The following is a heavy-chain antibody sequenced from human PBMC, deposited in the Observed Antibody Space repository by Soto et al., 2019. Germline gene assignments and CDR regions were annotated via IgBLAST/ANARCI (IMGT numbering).Heavy chain of an antibody. J-gene: IGHJ4*02. CDR1: GGSISSGGYY. D-gene: IGHD3-16*02. V-gene: IGHV4-31*03. CDR3: AIIRYRTSLDY. Sequence: SSETLSLTCTVSGGSISSGGYYWSWIRQHPGKGLEWIGYIYYSGSTYYNPSLKSRVTISVDTSKNQFSLELSSVTAADTAVYYCAIIRYRTSLDYWGQGTLVTVSS. CDR2: IYYSGST.